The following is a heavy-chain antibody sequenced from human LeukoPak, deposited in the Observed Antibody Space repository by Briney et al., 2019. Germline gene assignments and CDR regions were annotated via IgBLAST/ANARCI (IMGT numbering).Heavy chain of an antibody. CDR1: GFIFNNYV. Sequence: GGSLRLSCAASGFIFNNYVMSWVRQGPGKGLEWVSASGGGGGRTYYADSVKGRFTISRDNSKNTLFLQMGSLRAEDTAVYYCARDANSGYNNEGDWFDPWGQGTLVTVSS. J-gene: IGHJ5*02. V-gene: IGHV3-23*01. CDR2: SGGGGGRT. D-gene: IGHD5-12*01. CDR3: ARDANSGYNNEGDWFDP.